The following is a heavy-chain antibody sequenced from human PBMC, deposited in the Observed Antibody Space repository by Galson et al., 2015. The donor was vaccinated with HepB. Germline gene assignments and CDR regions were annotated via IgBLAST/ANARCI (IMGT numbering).Heavy chain of an antibody. CDR3: AREEDSVAWYGSVLGNWFDP. V-gene: IGHV3-30*04. J-gene: IGHJ5*02. CDR1: GFSFSAYT. D-gene: IGHD2-15*01. Sequence: SLRLSCAASGFSFSAYTIHWVRQAPGKGLEWVALISNDGTKKNYADSVKGRFTISRANSKNTVYLQMSSLRIEDTAIYYCAREEDSVAWYGSVLGNWFDPWGQGTQVTVFS. CDR2: ISNDGTKK.